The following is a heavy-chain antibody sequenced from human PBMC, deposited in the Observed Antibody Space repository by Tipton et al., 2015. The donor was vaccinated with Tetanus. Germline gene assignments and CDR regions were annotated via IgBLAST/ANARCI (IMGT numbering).Heavy chain of an antibody. D-gene: IGHD2-15*01. CDR2: IHSSGST. CDR3: ARQSCSGGSCRFDP. CDR1: GGSISSYY. J-gene: IGHJ5*02. V-gene: IGHV4-59*08. Sequence: TLSLTCTVSGGSISSYYWSWIRQPPGKGPEWIGQIHSSGSTNYIPSLKSRVTISLDTSKNQFSLNLTSVTAADTAFYYCARQSCSGGSCRFDPWGQGTLVTVSS.